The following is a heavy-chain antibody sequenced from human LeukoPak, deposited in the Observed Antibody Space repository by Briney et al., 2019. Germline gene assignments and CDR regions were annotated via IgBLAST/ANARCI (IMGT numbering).Heavy chain of an antibody. Sequence: ASVKVSCKASGYTFTSYAMHWVRQAPGQRLEWMGWINAGNGNTKYSQKFQGRVTITRDTSASTAYMELSSLRSEDTAVYYCARERGSRELLLWFGELLIWGQGTLVTVSS. CDR3: ARERGSRELLLWFGELLI. J-gene: IGHJ4*02. V-gene: IGHV1-3*01. D-gene: IGHD3-10*01. CDR2: INAGNGNT. CDR1: GYTFTSYA.